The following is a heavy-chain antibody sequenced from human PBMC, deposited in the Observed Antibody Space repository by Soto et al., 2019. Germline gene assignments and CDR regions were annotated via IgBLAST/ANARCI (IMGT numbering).Heavy chain of an antibody. V-gene: IGHV3-30*18. D-gene: IGHD1-26*01. CDR3: AKDATPIVGATPGGHYFDY. CDR1: GFTFSSYG. Sequence: LRLSCAASGFTFSSYGMHWVRQAPGKGLEWVAVISYDGSNKYYADSVKGRFTISRDNSKNTLYLQMNSLRAEDTAVYYCAKDATPIVGATPGGHYFDYWGQGTLVTVS. J-gene: IGHJ4*02. CDR2: ISYDGSNK.